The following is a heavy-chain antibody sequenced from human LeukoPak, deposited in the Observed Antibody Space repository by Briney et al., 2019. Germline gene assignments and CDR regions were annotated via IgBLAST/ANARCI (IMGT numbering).Heavy chain of an antibody. CDR2: IYHSGST. Sequence: SETLSLTCTVSGYSISSGYYWGWIWQPPGKGLEWIGSIYHSGSTYYNPSLKSRVTISVDTSKNQFSLRLSSVTAADTAVYYCARPALTLFPLSWFDPWGQGTLVTVSS. CDR1: GYSISSGYY. J-gene: IGHJ5*02. D-gene: IGHD2-2*01. V-gene: IGHV4-38-2*02. CDR3: ARPALTLFPLSWFDP.